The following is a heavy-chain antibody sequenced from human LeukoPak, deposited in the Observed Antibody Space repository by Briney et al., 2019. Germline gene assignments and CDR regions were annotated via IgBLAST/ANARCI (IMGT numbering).Heavy chain of an antibody. V-gene: IGHV4-34*01. J-gene: IGHJ3*02. Sequence: SETLSLTCAVYGGSFSGYYWSWIRQPPGKGLERIGEINHSGSTNYNPSLKSRVSISVDTSKNQFSLKLSSVTAADTAMYYCAAVYYDFWSEGFDIWGQGTMVTVSS. D-gene: IGHD3-3*01. CDR2: INHSGST. CDR3: AAVYYDFWSEGFDI. CDR1: GGSFSGYY.